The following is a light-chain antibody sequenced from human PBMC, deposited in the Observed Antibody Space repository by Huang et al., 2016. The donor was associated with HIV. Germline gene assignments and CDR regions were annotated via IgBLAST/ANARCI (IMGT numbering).Light chain of an antibody. CDR2: KAS. CDR1: QSINIL. Sequence: DIQMTQSPSTLSASVGDRVTITCRGSQSINILLAWYQQKPGKAPKLLIYKASNLEDGVPSRFSGSASGTEFTLTIGSLQPEDFATYYCQQYDEYPYTFGRGTKLEIK. V-gene: IGKV1-5*03. CDR3: QQYDEYPYT. J-gene: IGKJ2*01.